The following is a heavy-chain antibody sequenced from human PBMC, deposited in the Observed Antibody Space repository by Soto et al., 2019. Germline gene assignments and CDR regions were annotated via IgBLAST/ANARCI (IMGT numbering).Heavy chain of an antibody. Sequence: SETLSLTCTVSGGSITDSDYYWAWIRQPPGKGLEWIGTIYYSGSTYYTPSLKSRVTISVDTSRNQFSLKLSSVTAADTAVYYCARQDYYRSGSYVSWGQGSLVTVSS. V-gene: IGHV4-39*01. CDR2: IYYSGST. CDR3: ARQDYYRSGSYVS. D-gene: IGHD3-10*01. CDR1: GGSITDSDYY. J-gene: IGHJ4*02.